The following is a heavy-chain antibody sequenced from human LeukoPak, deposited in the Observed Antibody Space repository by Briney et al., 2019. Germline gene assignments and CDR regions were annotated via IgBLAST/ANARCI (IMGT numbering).Heavy chain of an antibody. V-gene: IGHV1-69*06. CDR2: IIPIFGTA. J-gene: IGHJ3*02. D-gene: IGHD1-26*01. Sequence: GASVKVSCKASGGTFSSYAISWVRQAPGQGLEWMGGIIPIFGTANYAQKFQGRVTITADKSTSTAYMELSSLRSEDTAVYYCARPMYSGSYYRAFDIWGQGTMVTVSS. CDR1: GGTFSSYA. CDR3: ARPMYSGSYYRAFDI.